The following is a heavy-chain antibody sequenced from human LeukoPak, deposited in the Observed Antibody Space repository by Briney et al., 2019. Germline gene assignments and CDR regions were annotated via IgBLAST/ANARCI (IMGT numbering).Heavy chain of an antibody. CDR1: GFIFSNYW. Sequence: GGSLRLSCAGSGFIFSNYWMHWVRQAPGKGLMWVSRIKTDGTTTYYADSVRGRFTVSRDNSKNTLYLQMNSLRVEDTAVYYCAIYYDSSGYETMNAFDIWGRGTMVTVSS. J-gene: IGHJ3*02. D-gene: IGHD3-22*01. V-gene: IGHV3-74*01. CDR3: AIYYDSSGYETMNAFDI. CDR2: IKTDGTTT.